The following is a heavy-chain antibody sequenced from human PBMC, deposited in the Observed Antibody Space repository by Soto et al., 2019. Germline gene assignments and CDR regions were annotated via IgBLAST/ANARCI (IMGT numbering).Heavy chain of an antibody. V-gene: IGHV3-30-3*01. CDR1: GFAVSSYS. D-gene: IGHD2-21*01. CDR3: TRGRSVIANNDXEH. Sequence: QVQLVESGGGVVQPGTSLRLSCAASGFAVSSYSVHWVRXXPGKGLEWVAAMSLDGNSRYFADSVKGRFXISRDTSKNTWSLQMNSLGPEXXXXYHCTRGRSVIANNDXEHXGQGTQVTVSS. CDR2: MSLDGNSR. J-gene: IGHJ1*01.